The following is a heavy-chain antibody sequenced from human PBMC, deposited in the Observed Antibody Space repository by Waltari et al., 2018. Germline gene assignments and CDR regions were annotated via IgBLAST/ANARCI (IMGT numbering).Heavy chain of an antibody. CDR3: ARTVVAFNWFDP. D-gene: IGHD2-15*01. J-gene: IGHJ5*02. V-gene: IGHV4-38-2*01. CDR2: IYHSGST. CDR1: GYSISRGYY. Sequence: QVQLQESGPGLVKPSETLSLTCAVSGYSISRGYYWGWIRQPPGKGLEWIGSIYHSGSTYYNPSLKSRVTISVDTSKNQFSLKLSSVTAADTAVYYCARTVVAFNWFDPWGQGTLVTVSS.